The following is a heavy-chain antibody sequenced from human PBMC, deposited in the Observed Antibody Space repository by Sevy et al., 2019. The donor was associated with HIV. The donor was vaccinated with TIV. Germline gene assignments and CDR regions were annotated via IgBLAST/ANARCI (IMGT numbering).Heavy chain of an antibody. CDR3: ARSPIYGDYVPYYFDY. J-gene: IGHJ4*02. D-gene: IGHD4-17*01. CDR1: GFTFRSYS. Sequence: GGSLRLSCAASGFTFRSYSMNWVRQAPGKGLEWVSYISSSTSTLYYADSVKGRLTISRDNAKNSLYLQMNSLRAEDTAVYYCARSPIYGDYVPYYFDYWGQGTLVTVSS. CDR2: ISSSTSTL. V-gene: IGHV3-48*01.